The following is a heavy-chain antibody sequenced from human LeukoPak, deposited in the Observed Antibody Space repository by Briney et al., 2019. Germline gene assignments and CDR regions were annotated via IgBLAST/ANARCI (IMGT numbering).Heavy chain of an antibody. Sequence: GGSLRLSCAASGFTFSSYWMHWVRQAPGKGLVWVSRINSDGSSTSYADSVKGRFTISRDNAKNTLYLQMNSLRAEDTAVYYCARPNYDSWSGYNYYFDYWGQGTLVTVSS. CDR3: ARPNYDSWSGYNYYFDY. CDR2: INSDGSST. J-gene: IGHJ4*02. V-gene: IGHV3-74*01. D-gene: IGHD3-3*01. CDR1: GFTFSSYW.